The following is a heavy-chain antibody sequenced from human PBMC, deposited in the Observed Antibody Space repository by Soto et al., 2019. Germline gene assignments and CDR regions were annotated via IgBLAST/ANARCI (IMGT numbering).Heavy chain of an antibody. CDR1: GFNFRLYE. Sequence: GGSLRLSCQASGFNFRLYEMHWVRKAPGKGLEWVSYISSGASNMYYADSVKGRFAISRDNAQSSLYLQMNSLRVEDTAVYYCARDPNYDFWSGYRNKEGTYGMDVWGQGTTVTVSS. V-gene: IGHV3-48*03. D-gene: IGHD3-3*01. J-gene: IGHJ6*02. CDR2: ISSGASNM. CDR3: ARDPNYDFWSGYRNKEGTYGMDV.